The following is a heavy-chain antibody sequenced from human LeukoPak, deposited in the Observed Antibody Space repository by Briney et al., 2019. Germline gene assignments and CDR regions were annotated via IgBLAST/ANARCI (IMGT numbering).Heavy chain of an antibody. D-gene: IGHD3-10*01. CDR3: ARHGSYYGSGSYYSNFDY. V-gene: IGHV5-51*01. CDR2: IYPGDSDT. CDR1: GYSFTSNW. J-gene: IGHJ4*02. Sequence: GESLKISCKGSGYSFTSNWIGWVRQMPGKGLEWMGIIYPGDSDTRYSPSFQGQVTISADKSISTAYLQWSSLKASDTAMYYCARHGSYYGSGSYYSNFDYWGQGTLVTVSS.